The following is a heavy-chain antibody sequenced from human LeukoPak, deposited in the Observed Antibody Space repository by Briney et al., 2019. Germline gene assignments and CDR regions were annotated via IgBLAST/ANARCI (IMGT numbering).Heavy chain of an antibody. CDR3: ARDRESESDSEGDY. CDR1: GFTFSRFW. CDR2: IKQGGSEI. V-gene: IGHV3-7*01. D-gene: IGHD4-11*01. Sequence: GGSLRLSCSASGFTFSRFWMSWVREAPGKGLEYVALIKQGGSEIYHMDSVKGRFTISRDDATNSLYLQMNSLRVEDTALYYCARDRESESDSEGDYWGQGTLVTVSS. J-gene: IGHJ4*02.